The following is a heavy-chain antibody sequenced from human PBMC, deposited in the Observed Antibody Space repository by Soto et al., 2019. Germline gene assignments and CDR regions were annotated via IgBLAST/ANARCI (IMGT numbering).Heavy chain of an antibody. J-gene: IGHJ6*02. CDR3: ARDSRGIAARTRYYYYGMDV. Sequence: QVQLVESGGGVVQPGRSLRLSCAASGFTFSSYAMHWVRQAPGKGLEWVAVISYDGSNKYYADSVKGRFTISRDNSKNTLYLQMNSLRAEDTAVYYCARDSRGIAARTRYYYYGMDVWGQGTTVTVSS. CDR1: GFTFSSYA. CDR2: ISYDGSNK. D-gene: IGHD6-6*01. V-gene: IGHV3-30-3*01.